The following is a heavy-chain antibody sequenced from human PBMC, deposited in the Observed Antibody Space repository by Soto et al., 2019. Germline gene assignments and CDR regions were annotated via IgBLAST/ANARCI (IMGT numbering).Heavy chain of an antibody. Sequence: DSVKGQFTISRDNAKSAVYLQMNSLRAEDTAVYYCARGFRNGFNVWGQGTTVSVSS. CDR3: ARGFRNGFNV. J-gene: IGHJ6*02. D-gene: IGHD2-8*01. V-gene: IGHV3-7*01.